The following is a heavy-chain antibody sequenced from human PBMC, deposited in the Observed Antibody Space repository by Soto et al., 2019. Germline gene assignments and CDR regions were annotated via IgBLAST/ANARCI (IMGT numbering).Heavy chain of an antibody. Sequence: QVQLVQSGAEEMKSGSSVKVSCKASGGTFSSYAISWVRQAPGQGLEWMGGIIPIFSTANYAQKFQGRVTITADESTSTAYMELSSLRSEDTAVYYCASHSRGGSYFDYWGQGTLVTVSS. D-gene: IGHD2-15*01. CDR3: ASHSRGGSYFDY. V-gene: IGHV1-69*12. CDR2: IIPIFSTA. CDR1: GGTFSSYA. J-gene: IGHJ4*02.